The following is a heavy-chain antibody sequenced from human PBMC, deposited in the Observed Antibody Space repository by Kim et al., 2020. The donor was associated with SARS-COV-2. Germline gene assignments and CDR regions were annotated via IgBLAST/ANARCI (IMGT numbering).Heavy chain of an antibody. V-gene: IGHV4-34*01. CDR3: ARSKVVPAAIFRRSGGDNWFDP. Sequence: SETLSLTCAVYGGSFSGYYWSWIRQPPGKGLEWIGEINHSGSTNYNPSLKSRVTISVDTSKNQFSLKLSSVTAADTAVYYCARSKVVPAAIFRRSGGDNWFDPWGQGTLVTVSS. CDR2: INHSGST. D-gene: IGHD2-2*01. J-gene: IGHJ5*02. CDR1: GGSFSGYY.